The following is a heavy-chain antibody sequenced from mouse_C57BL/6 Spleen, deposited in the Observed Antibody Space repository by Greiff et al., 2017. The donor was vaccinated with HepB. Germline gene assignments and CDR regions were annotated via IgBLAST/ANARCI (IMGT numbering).Heavy chain of an antibody. J-gene: IGHJ2*01. CDR2: IDPETGGT. D-gene: IGHD2-1*01. CDR1: GYTFTDYE. CDR3: TRRYYGNYEDY. V-gene: IGHV1-15*01. Sequence: VQLQQSGAELVRPGASVTLSCKASGYTFTDYEMHWVKQTPVHGLEWIGAIDPETGGTAYNQKFKGKAILTADKSSSTAYMELRSLTSEDSAVYYCTRRYYGNYEDYWGQGTTLTVSS.